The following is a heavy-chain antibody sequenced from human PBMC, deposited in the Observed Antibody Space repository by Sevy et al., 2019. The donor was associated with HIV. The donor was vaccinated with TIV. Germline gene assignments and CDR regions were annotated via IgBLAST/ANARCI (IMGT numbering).Heavy chain of an antibody. D-gene: IGHD3-10*01. CDR2: IRSKDYGGTR. J-gene: IGHJ3*01. CDR1: GFTFGGYA. V-gene: IGHV3-49*03. Sequence: GGSLRLSCTGSGFTFGGYALSWFRQAPGKGLEWVGFIRSKDYGGTREYAASVKGRFIISRDDSKRIAYLQMDSLKIEDTAVYYCTTDLGVFYGSGSSGAFDFWGQGTMVTVSS. CDR3: TTDLGVFYGSGSSGAFDF.